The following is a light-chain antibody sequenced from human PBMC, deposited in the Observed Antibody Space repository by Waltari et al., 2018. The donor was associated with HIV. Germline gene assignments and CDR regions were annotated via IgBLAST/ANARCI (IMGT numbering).Light chain of an antibody. CDR1: SSTIGAGFD. CDR3: QSYDASLSGVI. V-gene: IGLV1-40*01. Sequence: QSVLTQPPSVSGAPGQRVTLSCTGSSSTIGAGFDFHWYQQLPGTAPKLLIYGNSKRPSGVPDRFSGSKSGTSASLAITGLQAEDEADYYCQSYDASLSGVIFGGGTELTVL. J-gene: IGLJ2*01. CDR2: GNS.